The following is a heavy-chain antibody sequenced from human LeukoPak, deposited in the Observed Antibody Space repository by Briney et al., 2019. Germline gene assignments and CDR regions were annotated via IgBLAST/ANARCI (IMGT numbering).Heavy chain of an antibody. D-gene: IGHD3-9*01. CDR1: GFSFSSYA. Sequence: GGSLRLSCAASGFSFSSYAMSWVRQAPGKGLEWVSAISGSGGSTYYADSVKGRFTISRDNSKNTLYLQMNSLRAEDTAVYYCAKASTLTGYPTNFDYWDQRTLVTVSS. J-gene: IGHJ4*02. CDR2: ISGSGGST. CDR3: AKASTLTGYPTNFDY. V-gene: IGHV3-23*01.